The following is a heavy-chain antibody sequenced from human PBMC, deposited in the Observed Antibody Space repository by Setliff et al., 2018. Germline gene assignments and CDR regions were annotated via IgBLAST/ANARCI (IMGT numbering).Heavy chain of an antibody. CDR1: GITLKNAW. V-gene: IGHV3-15*01. D-gene: IGHD4-4*01. J-gene: IGHJ5*02. CDR3: ATGPRDSRNYLTWLGS. CDR2: IKSSIEGATS. Sequence: LRLSCSVSGITLKNAWMTWVRQAPGKGPEWVGRIKSSIEGATSDYGAPAKGRFTISRDDSKNMIFLQMNNLKIEDTGYYYCATGPRDSRNYLTWLGSWGQGTLVTVSS.